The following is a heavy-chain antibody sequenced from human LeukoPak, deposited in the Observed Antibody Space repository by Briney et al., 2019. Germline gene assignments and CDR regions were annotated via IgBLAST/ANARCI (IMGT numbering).Heavy chain of an antibody. D-gene: IGHD1-1*01. CDR3: ARIRYTDYYFYMDV. CDR2: IYPNGNA. Sequence: PSETLSLTCTVSGDSISDNYWSWLRQPAGKGLECVGRIYPNGNANYNPSLQSRVTMSLDTSKSQLTLKLSSVTAADTAIYYCARIRYTDYYFYMDVWGKGTTVTVSS. CDR1: GDSISDNY. J-gene: IGHJ6*03. V-gene: IGHV4-4*07.